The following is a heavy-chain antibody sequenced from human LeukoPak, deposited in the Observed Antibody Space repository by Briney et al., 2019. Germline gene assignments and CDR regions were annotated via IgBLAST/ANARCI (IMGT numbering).Heavy chain of an antibody. V-gene: IGHV1-18*01. CDR2: ISVYNGNT. Sequence: GASVKVSCKASGYTFTSYGISWVRQAPGQGLGWMGWISVYNGNTNYAQKLQGRVTMTTDTSTSTAYMELRSLRSDDTAVYYCARDEYSSGWYENYYYYMDVWGKGTTVTVPS. J-gene: IGHJ6*03. CDR1: GYTFTSYG. CDR3: ARDEYSSGWYENYYYYMDV. D-gene: IGHD6-19*01.